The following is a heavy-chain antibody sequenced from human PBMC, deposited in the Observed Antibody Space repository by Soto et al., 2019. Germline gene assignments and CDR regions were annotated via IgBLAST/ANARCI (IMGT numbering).Heavy chain of an antibody. Sequence: QVQLVQSGAEVKKPGSSVKVSCKASGGTFSSYTISWVRQAPGQGLEWMGRIIPILGIANYAQKFQGRVTITADKSTSTAYMELSSLRSEDTAVYYCARSHRGVVVPLFDPWGQGTLVTVSS. J-gene: IGHJ5*02. CDR3: ARSHRGVVVPLFDP. V-gene: IGHV1-69*02. CDR1: GGTFSSYT. CDR2: IIPILGIA. D-gene: IGHD2-2*01.